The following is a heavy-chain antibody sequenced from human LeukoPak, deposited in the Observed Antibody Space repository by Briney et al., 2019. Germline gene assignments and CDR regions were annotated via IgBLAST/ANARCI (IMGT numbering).Heavy chain of an antibody. V-gene: IGHV4-4*02. CDR1: GGSISSSNW. J-gene: IGHJ6*03. Sequence: SETLSLTCAVSGGSISSSNWWSWVRQPPGKGLEWIGEIYHSGSTNYNPSLKSRVTISVDKSKNQFSLKLSSVTAADTAVYHCHIVGATTNYYYYYMDVWGKGTTVTVSS. D-gene: IGHD1-26*01. CDR3: HIVGATTNYYYYYMDV. CDR2: IYHSGST.